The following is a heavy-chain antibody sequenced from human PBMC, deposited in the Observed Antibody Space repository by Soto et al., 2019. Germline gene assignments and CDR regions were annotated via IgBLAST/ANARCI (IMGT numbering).Heavy chain of an antibody. Sequence: EVQLVESGGGLVQPGGSLRLSCAASGFTFSSYWMSWVRQAPGKGLEWVANIKQDGSEKYYVDSVKGRFTISRDNAKNSLYLQMNSLRADDTAVYYCARESGDYDFWSGYPGYCFDYWGQGTLVTVSS. CDR3: ARESGDYDFWSGYPGYCFDY. CDR1: GFTFSSYW. CDR2: IKQDGSEK. D-gene: IGHD3-3*01. V-gene: IGHV3-7*05. J-gene: IGHJ4*02.